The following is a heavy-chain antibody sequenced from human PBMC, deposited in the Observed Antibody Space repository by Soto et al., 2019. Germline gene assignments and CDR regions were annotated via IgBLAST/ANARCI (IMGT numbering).Heavy chain of an antibody. D-gene: IGHD1-1*01. V-gene: IGHV3-30*18. J-gene: IGHJ6*02. Sequence: GGSLRLSCAASGFTFSSYGMHWVRQAPGKGLEWVAVISYDGSNKYYADSVKGRFTISRDNSKNTLYLQMNSLRAEDTAVYYCAKDRTTGNPHYYYGMDVWGQGTTVTVSS. CDR1: GFTFSSYG. CDR2: ISYDGSNK. CDR3: AKDRTTGNPHYYYGMDV.